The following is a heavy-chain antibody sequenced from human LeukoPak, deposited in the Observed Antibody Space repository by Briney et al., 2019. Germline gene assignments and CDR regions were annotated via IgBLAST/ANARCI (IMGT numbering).Heavy chain of an antibody. CDR3: ARGYRGLGDY. J-gene: IGHJ4*02. Sequence: PSETLSLTCAVYGASFSGYYWSWIRQPPGKGLEWIGEINHSGSTNYNPSLKSRVTISVDTSKNQFSLKLSSVTAADTAVYYCARGYRGLGDYWGQGTLVTVSS. CDR2: INHSGST. V-gene: IGHV4-34*01. D-gene: IGHD3/OR15-3a*01. CDR1: GASFSGYY.